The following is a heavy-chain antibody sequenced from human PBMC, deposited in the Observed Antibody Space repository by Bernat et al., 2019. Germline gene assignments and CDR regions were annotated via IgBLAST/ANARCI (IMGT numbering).Heavy chain of an antibody. Sequence: EVQLVESGGGLVKPGGSLRLSCAASGFTFSNAWMNWVRQAPGKGLEWVGRIKSKTDGGTTDYAAPVKGRFTISRDDSKNTLYLQMNSLRAEDTAVYYCAKDPSSSWYFFDYWGQGTLVTVSS. CDR2: IKSKTDGGTT. J-gene: IGHJ4*02. CDR3: AKDPSSSWYFFDY. D-gene: IGHD6-13*01. V-gene: IGHV3-15*07. CDR1: GFTFSNAW.